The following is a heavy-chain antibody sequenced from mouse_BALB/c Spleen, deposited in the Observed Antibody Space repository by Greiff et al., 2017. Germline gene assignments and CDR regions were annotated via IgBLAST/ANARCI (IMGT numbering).Heavy chain of an antibody. CDR2: INPSTGYT. D-gene: IGHD2-2*01. V-gene: IGHV1-7*01. Sequence: VKLQQSGAELAKPGASVKMSCKASGYTFTSYWMHWVKQRPGQGLEWIGYINPSTGYTEYNQKFKDKATLTADKSSSTAYMQLSSLTSEDSAVYYCANGYLFAYWGQGTLVTVSA. J-gene: IGHJ3*01. CDR1: GYTFTSYW. CDR3: ANGYLFAY.